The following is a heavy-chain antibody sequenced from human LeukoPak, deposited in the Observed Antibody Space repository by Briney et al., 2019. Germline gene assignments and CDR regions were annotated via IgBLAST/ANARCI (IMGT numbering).Heavy chain of an antibody. J-gene: IGHJ5*02. CDR2: INPNSGGT. V-gene: IGHV1-2*02. Sequence: GASVKVSCKASGYTFTGYYMHWVRQAPGQGLEWMGWINPNSGGTNYAQKFQGRVTMTRDTSISTAYMELSRLRSDDTAVYYCAREVGVVVVVAATTNWFDPWGQGTLVTVSS. CDR1: GYTFTGYY. CDR3: AREVGVVVVVAATTNWFDP. D-gene: IGHD2-15*01.